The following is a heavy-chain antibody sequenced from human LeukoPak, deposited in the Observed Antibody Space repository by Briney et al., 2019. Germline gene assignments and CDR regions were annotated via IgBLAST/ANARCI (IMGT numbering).Heavy chain of an antibody. D-gene: IGHD2-2*01. CDR2: IYYSGST. CDR3: ARDCRSCRDAFAI. J-gene: IGHJ3*02. Sequence: TSETLSLTCTVSGDSISNGVYYWSWIRQHPGKGLEWIGYIYYSGSTYYNPSLKRRVTISLDTSKNHFSLRLSSVTAADTAVYYCARDCRSCRDAFAIWGQGTMVTVSS. V-gene: IGHV4-31*03. CDR1: GDSISNGVYY.